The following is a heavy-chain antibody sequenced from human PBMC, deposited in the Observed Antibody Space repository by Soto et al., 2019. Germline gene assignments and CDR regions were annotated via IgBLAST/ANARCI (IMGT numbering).Heavy chain of an antibody. CDR2: ISSSSSYI. D-gene: IGHD2-2*01. Sequence: GGSLRLSCAASGFTFSSYSMNWVRQAPGKGLEWVSSISSSSSYIYYADSVKGRFTISRDNAKNSLYLQMNSLRAEDTAVYYCARDRGPGGYCSSTSCRAVRYGMDVWGQGTTVTVSS. J-gene: IGHJ6*02. V-gene: IGHV3-21*01. CDR3: ARDRGPGGYCSSTSCRAVRYGMDV. CDR1: GFTFSSYS.